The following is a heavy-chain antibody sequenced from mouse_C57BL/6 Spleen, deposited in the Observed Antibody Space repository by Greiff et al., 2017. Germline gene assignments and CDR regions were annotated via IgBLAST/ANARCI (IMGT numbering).Heavy chain of an antibody. D-gene: IGHD1-1*01. CDR1: GFTFSDYG. CDR3: ARPHYYGSSYLDY. CDR2: ISSGSSTI. Sequence: EVHLVESGGGLVKPGGSLKLSCAASGFTFSDYGMHWVRQAPEKGLEWVAYISSGSSTIYYADTVKGRFTISRDNAKNTLFLQMTILRSEDTAMYYCARPHYYGSSYLDYWGQGTTLTVSS. V-gene: IGHV5-17*01. J-gene: IGHJ2*01.